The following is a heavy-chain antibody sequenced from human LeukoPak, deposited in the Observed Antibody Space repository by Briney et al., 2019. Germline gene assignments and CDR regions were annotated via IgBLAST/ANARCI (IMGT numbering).Heavy chain of an antibody. J-gene: IGHJ4*02. Sequence: MAGGSLRLSCAASGFTFSSYSMNWVRQAPGKGLEWVSSISSSSSYIYYADSVKGRFTISRDNAQNSLYLQMNSLRAEDTAVYYCARDIAVAGRGFDYWGQGTLVTVSS. V-gene: IGHV3-21*01. CDR3: ARDIAVAGRGFDY. D-gene: IGHD6-19*01. CDR2: ISSSSSYI. CDR1: GFTFSSYS.